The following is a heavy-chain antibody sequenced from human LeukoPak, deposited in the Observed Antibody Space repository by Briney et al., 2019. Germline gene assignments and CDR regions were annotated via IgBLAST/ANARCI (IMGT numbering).Heavy chain of an antibody. CDR1: GFTFDDYA. D-gene: IGHD5-18*01. CDR2: ISWNSGSI. CDR3: AKGHVDTAFGFFDY. Sequence: PGGSLRLSCAASGFTFDDYAMHWVRQAPGKGLEWVSGISWNSGSIGYADSVKGRFTISRDNAKNSLYLQMNSLRAEDMALYYCAKGHVDTAFGFFDYWGQGTLVTVSS. V-gene: IGHV3-9*03. J-gene: IGHJ4*02.